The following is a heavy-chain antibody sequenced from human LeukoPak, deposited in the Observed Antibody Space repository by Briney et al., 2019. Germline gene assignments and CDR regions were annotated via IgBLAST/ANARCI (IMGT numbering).Heavy chain of an antibody. V-gene: IGHV3-74*01. CDR1: GFPFSGYW. Sequence: GGSLRLSCAASGFPFSGYWMPWVRQAPGKGLVWVSRIDDGGAGTTYADSVKGRFTISRDNAKNTLYLQMNSLRVEDTAVYYCARSASGYDAWGQGTLVTVSS. CDR2: IDDGGAGT. J-gene: IGHJ5*02. CDR3: ARSASGYDA. D-gene: IGHD5-12*01.